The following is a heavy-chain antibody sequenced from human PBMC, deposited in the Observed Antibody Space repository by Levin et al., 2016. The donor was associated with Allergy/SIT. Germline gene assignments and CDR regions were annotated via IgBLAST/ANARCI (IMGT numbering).Heavy chain of an antibody. CDR3: ARDIRTVTTFHPPEYYYGMDV. J-gene: IGHJ6*02. Sequence: WVRQAPGQGLEWMGGIIPIFGTANYAQKFQGRVTITADESTSTAYMELSSLRSEDTAVYYCARDIRTVTTFHPPEYYYGMDVWGQGTTVTVSS. D-gene: IGHD4-17*01. CDR2: IIPIFGTA. V-gene: IGHV1-69*01.